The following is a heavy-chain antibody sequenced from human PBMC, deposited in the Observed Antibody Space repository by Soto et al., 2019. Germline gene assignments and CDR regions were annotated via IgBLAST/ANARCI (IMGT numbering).Heavy chain of an antibody. Sequence: QVQLVQSGAEVKKPGVSVKVSCKASGYTFTGYYMHWVRQAPGQGLEWMGWINPNSGGTNYAQKFQGWVTMTRDTSISTAYMELNRLRSDDTAVYYCAILGGERGYCSGGSCPFDYWGQGTLVTVSS. J-gene: IGHJ4*02. V-gene: IGHV1-2*04. CDR3: AILGGERGYCSGGSCPFDY. CDR2: INPNSGGT. CDR1: GYTFTGYY. D-gene: IGHD2-15*01.